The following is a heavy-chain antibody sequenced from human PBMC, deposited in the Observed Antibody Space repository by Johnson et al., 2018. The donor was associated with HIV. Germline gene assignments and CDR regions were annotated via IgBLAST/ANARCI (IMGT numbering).Heavy chain of an antibody. Sequence: MLLVESGGGLVQPGGSLSLSCVASGFTFSDYAMTWVRPAPGKGLEWVSLINTGGSTYYADSVKGRFPISRDNSKNTLSLQMNSLRAEDTAVYYCARDRQYYDCSGYLIGDAFDIWGQGNMVTVSS. CDR1: GFTFSDYA. D-gene: IGHD3-22*01. V-gene: IGHV3-66*01. CDR3: ARDRQYYDCSGYLIGDAFDI. CDR2: INTGGST. J-gene: IGHJ3*02.